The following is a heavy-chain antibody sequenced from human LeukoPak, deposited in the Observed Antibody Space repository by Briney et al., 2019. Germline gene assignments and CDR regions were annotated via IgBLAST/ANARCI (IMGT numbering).Heavy chain of an antibody. Sequence: ASVKVSCKAFGYTFTSYYMHWVGQAPGQGREWMGIINPSGGGTSYAQKFQGRVTMTRDTSTSTVYMELSSLRSEDTAVYYCARVLAVAGSKWFDPWGQGTLVTVSS. V-gene: IGHV1-46*01. CDR1: GYTFTSYY. CDR3: ARVLAVAGSKWFDP. J-gene: IGHJ5*02. CDR2: INPSGGGT. D-gene: IGHD6-19*01.